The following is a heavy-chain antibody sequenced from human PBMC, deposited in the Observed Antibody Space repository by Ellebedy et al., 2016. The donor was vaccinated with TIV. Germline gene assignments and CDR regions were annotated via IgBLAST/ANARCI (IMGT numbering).Heavy chain of an antibody. CDR3: ARGGIGVGADY. CDR2: IYYGTT. D-gene: IGHD1-26*01. J-gene: IGHJ4*02. V-gene: IGHV4-59*08. Sequence: SETLSLTCTVSGVSISTYYWNWIRQPPGKGLEWIGYIYYGTTNYNPSLKSRVTISLDTSKNQFSLKLTSATAADTAVYYCARGGIGVGADYWGQGTLVTVSS. CDR1: GVSISTYY.